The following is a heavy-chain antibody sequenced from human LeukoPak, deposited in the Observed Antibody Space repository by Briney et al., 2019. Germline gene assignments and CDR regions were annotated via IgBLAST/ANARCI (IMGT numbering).Heavy chain of an antibody. CDR1: GGSFSDYY. J-gene: IGHJ4*02. D-gene: IGHD1-26*01. CDR3: ARVPSFGGSYVDFVDY. Sequence: PSETLSLTCAVYGGSFSDYYWSWIRQPPGKGLEWIGEINHSGSTNYNPSLKSRVTISVDTSKNQFSLKLSSVTAADTAVYYCARVPSFGGSYVDFVDYWGQGTLVTVSS. V-gene: IGHV4-34*01. CDR2: INHSGST.